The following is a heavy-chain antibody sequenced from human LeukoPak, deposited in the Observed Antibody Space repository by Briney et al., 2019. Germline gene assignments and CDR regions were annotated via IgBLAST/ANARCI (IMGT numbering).Heavy chain of an antibody. D-gene: IGHD4-17*01. CDR1: GFTVSSDY. CDR3: ARDSISYGDYVAFDF. J-gene: IGHJ4*02. V-gene: IGHV3-66*01. CDR2: IYRGGNT. Sequence: HPGGSLRHSCEASGFTVSSDYMNWVRQAPGKGLEWVSVIYRGGNTYYADSVKGRFTISRDNSKNTLYLQMNSLRAEDTAVYYCARDSISYGDYVAFDFWGQGTRVTVSS.